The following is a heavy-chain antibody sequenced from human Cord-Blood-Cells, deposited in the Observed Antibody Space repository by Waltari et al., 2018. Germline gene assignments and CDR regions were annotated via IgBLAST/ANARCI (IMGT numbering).Heavy chain of an antibody. CDR3: ARDSSPMKDVDTAMATGY. CDR2: IWYDGSNK. CDR1: GFTFSSYG. J-gene: IGHJ4*02. Sequence: QVQLVESGGGVVQPGRSLRLSCAASGFTFSSYGMHWVRQAPGKGLEWVAVIWYDGSNKYYADSVKGRFTISRDNSKNTLYLQMNSLRAEDTAVYYCARDSSPMKDVDTAMATGYWGQGTLVTVSS. D-gene: IGHD5-18*01. V-gene: IGHV3-33*01.